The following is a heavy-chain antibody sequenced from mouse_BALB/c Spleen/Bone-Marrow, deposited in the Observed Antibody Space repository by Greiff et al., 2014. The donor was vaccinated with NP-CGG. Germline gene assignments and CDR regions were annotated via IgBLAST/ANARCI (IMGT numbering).Heavy chain of an antibody. CDR1: GFTFSSYG. J-gene: IGHJ4*01. V-gene: IGHV5-6*01. Sequence: EVQRVESGGDLVKPGGSLKLSCAASGFTFSSYGMSWGRQTPDKRLEWVATISSGGSNTYYPDSVKGRFTFSRDNAKNTLYLQMSSLKSEDTAMYYCARHERYYAMDYWGQGTSVTVSS. CDR3: ARHERYYAMDY. CDR2: ISSGGSNT.